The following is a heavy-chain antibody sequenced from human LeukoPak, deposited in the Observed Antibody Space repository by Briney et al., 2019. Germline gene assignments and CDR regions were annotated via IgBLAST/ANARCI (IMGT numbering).Heavy chain of an antibody. D-gene: IGHD3-3*02. CDR3: ARAQGLAFDY. V-gene: IGHV2-70*04. Sequence: SGPALVKPTQTLTPTCTFSGFSLSTSGMRVSWIRQPPGKALEWLARIDWDDDKFYSTSLKTRLTISKDTSKNQVVLTMTNMDPVDTATYYCARAQGLAFDYWGQGTLVTVSS. CDR1: GFSLSTSGMR. J-gene: IGHJ4*02. CDR2: IDWDDDK.